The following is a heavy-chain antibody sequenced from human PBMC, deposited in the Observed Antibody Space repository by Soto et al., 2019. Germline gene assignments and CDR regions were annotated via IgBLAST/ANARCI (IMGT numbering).Heavy chain of an antibody. CDR2: VSGSNGDT. D-gene: IGHD3-22*01. J-gene: IGHJ4*02. Sequence: QIQLVQSGTEVKRPGASVKVSCRVAGYTFTGYGISWMRQAPGQGLEWMGWVSGSNGDTKYVENYQGRVTMTIDTCTSTAYMALSSLRSDDTAVYYCARDISYSHDDSGYSNFYYWGQGTLVTVSP. CDR3: ARDISYSHDDSGYSNFYY. V-gene: IGHV1-18*01. CDR1: GYTFTGYG.